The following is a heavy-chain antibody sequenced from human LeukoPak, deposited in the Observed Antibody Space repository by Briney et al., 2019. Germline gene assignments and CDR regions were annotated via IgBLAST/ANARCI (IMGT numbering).Heavy chain of an antibody. CDR1: GGSISSYY. Sequence: SETLSLTCTVSGGSISSYYWSWIRQPPGKGLDWIGFIYHNGRTDYNPSLKSRVTISADTSKNQFSLKLSSVTAADTAVYYCARLYGVVAAFDYWGQGTLVTVSS. J-gene: IGHJ4*02. D-gene: IGHD2-15*01. CDR2: IYHNGRT. V-gene: IGHV4-59*08. CDR3: ARLYGVVAAFDY.